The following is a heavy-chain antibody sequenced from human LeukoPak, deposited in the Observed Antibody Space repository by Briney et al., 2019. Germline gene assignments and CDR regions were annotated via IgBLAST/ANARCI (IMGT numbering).Heavy chain of an antibody. J-gene: IGHJ4*02. CDR3: ARGRDGYNGDYFDY. CDR2: IYYSGST. Sequence: NSSETLSLTCTVSGGSISSYYRSWIRQPPGKGLEWIGYIYYSGSTNYNPSLKSRVTISVDTSKNQFSLKLSSVTAADTAVYYCARGRDGYNGDYFDYWGQGTLVTVSS. V-gene: IGHV4-59*01. CDR1: GGSISSYY. D-gene: IGHD5-24*01.